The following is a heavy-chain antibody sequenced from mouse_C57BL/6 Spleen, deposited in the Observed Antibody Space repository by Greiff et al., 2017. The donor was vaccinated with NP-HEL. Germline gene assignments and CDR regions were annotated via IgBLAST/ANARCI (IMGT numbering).Heavy chain of an antibody. CDR1: GYTFTTYP. V-gene: IGHV1-47*01. CDR2: FHPYNDDT. D-gene: IGHD2-4*01. J-gene: IGHJ4*01. CDR3: ARLDYDEDYYAMDY. Sequence: VQGVESGAELVKPGASVKMSCKASGYTFTTYPIEWMKQNHGKSLEWIGNFHPYNDDTKYNEKFKGKATLTVDTSSSTAYMQLSSLTSEDSAVYYCARLDYDEDYYAMDYWGQGTSVTVSS.